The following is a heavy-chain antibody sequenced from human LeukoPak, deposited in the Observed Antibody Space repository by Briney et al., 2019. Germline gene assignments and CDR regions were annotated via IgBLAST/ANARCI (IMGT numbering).Heavy chain of an antibody. J-gene: IGHJ4*02. Sequence: GGSLRLSCAASGFTFSTYWMNWVRQAPGKGLEWVANIKQDGSEKYYVDSVKGRFTISRDNAKNSLYLQMNSLRAEDTAVYYCARKVDEYSSSSADYWGQGTLVTVSS. CDR1: GFTFSTYW. CDR2: IKQDGSEK. CDR3: ARKVDEYSSSSADY. D-gene: IGHD6-6*01. V-gene: IGHV3-7*03.